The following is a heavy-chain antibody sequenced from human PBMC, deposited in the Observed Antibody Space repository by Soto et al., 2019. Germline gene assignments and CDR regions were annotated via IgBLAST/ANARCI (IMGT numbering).Heavy chain of an antibody. CDR2: INWNGGNA. CDR3: ARADYGDPLYLDY. CDR1: GFTFDDYG. J-gene: IGHJ4*02. D-gene: IGHD4-17*01. Sequence: LRLSCAASGFTFDDYGMSWVRQAPGKGLEWVSGINWNGGNAGYGDSVKGRFTISRDNAKNSLFLQMNSLRAEDTALYYCARADYGDPLYLDYCGQGTLVTVSS. V-gene: IGHV3-20*04.